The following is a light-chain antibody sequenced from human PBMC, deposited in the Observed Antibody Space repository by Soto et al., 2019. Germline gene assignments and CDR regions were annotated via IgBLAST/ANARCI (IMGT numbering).Light chain of an antibody. CDR3: AAWNDSLDDYV. V-gene: IGLV1-44*01. CDR2: SND. Sequence: QSALAQPPSASGTPGQRVTISCSGSSANIGSNPVTWYQQLPRTAPKLLIYSNDKRPSGVPDRFSASKSGTSASLAISGLQSEDEAEYYCAAWNDSLDDYVFGTGTRSPS. CDR1: SANIGSNP. J-gene: IGLJ1*01.